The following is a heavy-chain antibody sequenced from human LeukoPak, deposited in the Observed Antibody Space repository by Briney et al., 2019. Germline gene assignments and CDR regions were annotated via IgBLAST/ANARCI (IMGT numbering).Heavy chain of an antibody. V-gene: IGHV1-46*01. D-gene: IGHD1-26*01. J-gene: IGHJ6*03. CDR1: GYTFTSYY. CDR3: ARAPPREEYYYYYYMDV. CDR2: INPSGGST. Sequence: ASVKVSCKASGYTFTSYYMHWVRQAPGQGLEWMGIINPSGGSTSYAQKFQGRVTMTRDTSTGTVYMELSSLRSEDTAVYYCARAPPREEYYYYYYMDVWGKGTTVTVSS.